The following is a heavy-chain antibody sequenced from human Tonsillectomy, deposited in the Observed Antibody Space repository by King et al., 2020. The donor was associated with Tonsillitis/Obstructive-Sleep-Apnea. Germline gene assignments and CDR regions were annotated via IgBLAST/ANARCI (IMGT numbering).Heavy chain of an antibody. J-gene: IGHJ6*02. V-gene: IGHV3-30*18. CDR2: ISYDGSNK. CDR3: AKAYQLLSYYYYGMDV. CDR1: GFTFSSYG. Sequence: VQLVESGGGVVQPGRSLRLSCAASGFTFSSYGMYWVRQAPGKGLEWVAVISYDGSNKYYADSVKGRFTISRDNSKNTLYLQMNSLRAEDTAVYYCAKAYQLLSYYYYGMDVWGQGTTVTVSS. D-gene: IGHD2-2*01.